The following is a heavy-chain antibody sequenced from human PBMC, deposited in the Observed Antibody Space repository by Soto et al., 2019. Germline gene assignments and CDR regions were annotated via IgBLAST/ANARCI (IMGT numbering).Heavy chain of an antibody. J-gene: IGHJ4*02. CDR2: IKSKTDGGTT. D-gene: IGHD2-2*01. V-gene: IGHV3-15*01. Sequence: PGGSLRLSCAASGFTFSNAWMSWVRQAPGKGLEWVGRIKSKTDGGTTDYAAPVKGRFTISRDDSKNTLYLQMNSLKTEDTAVYYCTTGYCSSTRCGNDYWGQGTLVTVSS. CDR1: GFTFSNAW. CDR3: TTGYCSSTRCGNDY.